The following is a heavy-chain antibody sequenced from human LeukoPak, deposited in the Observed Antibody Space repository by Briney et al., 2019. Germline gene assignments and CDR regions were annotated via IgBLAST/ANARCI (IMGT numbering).Heavy chain of an antibody. V-gene: IGHV1-2*04. Sequence: ASVKVSCKASGYTFTGYYMHWVRQAPGQGLEWMGWLNPNSGGTNYAQKFQGWVTMTRDTSISTAYMELSRLRSDDTAVYYCARGDVLGIAVAGPLYFDYWGQGTLVTVSS. CDR1: GYTFTGYY. CDR3: ARGDVLGIAVAGPLYFDY. D-gene: IGHD6-19*01. CDR2: LNPNSGGT. J-gene: IGHJ4*02.